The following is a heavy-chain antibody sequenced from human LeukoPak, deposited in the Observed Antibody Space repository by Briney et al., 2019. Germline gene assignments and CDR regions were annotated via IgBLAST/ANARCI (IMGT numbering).Heavy chain of an antibody. V-gene: IGHV3-48*01. CDR1: GFTFSSYD. D-gene: IGHD7-27*01. CDR2: ISSSSSTI. CDR3: AKARTGESDY. Sequence: GGSLRLSCAASGFTFSSYDMNWVRQAPGKGLEWVSYISSSSSTIYYADSVKGRFTISRDNAQDSLYLQMNSLRAEDTAVYYCAKARTGESDYWGQGTLVTVSS. J-gene: IGHJ4*02.